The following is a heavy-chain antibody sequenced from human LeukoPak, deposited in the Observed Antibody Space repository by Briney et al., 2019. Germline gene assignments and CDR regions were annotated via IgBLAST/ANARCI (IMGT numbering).Heavy chain of an antibody. CDR3: ARIRDGYNDAYDI. V-gene: IGHV1-46*01. Sequence: ASVKVSCKASGYTFTGYYMHWVRQAPGQGLEWMGLINPGGGNTNYAQNFQGRVTMTTDTSASTVYMELNSLRSEDTAIYYCARIRDGYNDAYDIWGQGTVVTVPS. CDR1: GYTFTGYY. D-gene: IGHD5-24*01. CDR2: INPGGGNT. J-gene: IGHJ3*02.